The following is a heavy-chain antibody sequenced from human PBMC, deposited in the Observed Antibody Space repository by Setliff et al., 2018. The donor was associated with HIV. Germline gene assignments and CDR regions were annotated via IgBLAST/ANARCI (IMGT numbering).Heavy chain of an antibody. D-gene: IGHD5-12*01. J-gene: IGHJ6*03. Sequence: ASVKVSCKASEYSLTDYYIHWVRQAPGQGLEWMGWINPNSGGTNYAQKFQGRVIMTRDRSIRTAYMELTRLTSDDTAVYYCPRDRSEWLRGEYYMDVWGNGTTVTVSS. V-gene: IGHV1-2*02. CDR3: PRDRSEWLRGEYYMDV. CDR1: EYSLTDYY. CDR2: INPNSGGT.